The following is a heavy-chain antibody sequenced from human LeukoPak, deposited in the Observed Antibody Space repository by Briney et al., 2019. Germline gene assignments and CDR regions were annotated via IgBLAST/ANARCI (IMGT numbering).Heavy chain of an antibody. CDR3: ARLRTYATPDY. CDR2: IFHTGST. V-gene: IGHV4-38-2*02. Sequence: SETLSLTCTVSGFSISSGYYWGWIRQPPGKGLEWIGSIFHTGSTYYNPSLKSRVTISVDTSKNQFSLKLSSVTAADTAVYYCARLRTYATPDYWGQGTLVTVSS. D-gene: IGHD1-7*01. CDR1: GFSISSGYY. J-gene: IGHJ4*02.